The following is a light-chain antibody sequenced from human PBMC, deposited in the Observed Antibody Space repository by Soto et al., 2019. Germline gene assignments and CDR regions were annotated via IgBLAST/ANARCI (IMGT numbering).Light chain of an antibody. CDR3: VAWDDSLSGLV. V-gene: IGLV1-47*01. Sequence: QSVLTQPPSASGTPGQRVTISCSGSRPNIGSNYVYWYQQLPGTAPKVLIYKNNQRPSGVPDRLSGSKSGTSASLAISGLRSEDEADYYCVAWDDSLSGLVFGGGTKLTVL. CDR2: KNN. CDR1: RPNIGSNY. J-gene: IGLJ2*01.